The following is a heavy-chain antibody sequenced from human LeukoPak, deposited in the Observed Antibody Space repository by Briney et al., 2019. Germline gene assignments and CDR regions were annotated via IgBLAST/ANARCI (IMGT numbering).Heavy chain of an antibody. CDR1: GFTFSSYS. V-gene: IGHV3-21*01. D-gene: IGHD4-23*01. CDR2: ISSNSSYI. J-gene: IGHJ4*02. Sequence: TGGSLRLSCAASGFTFSSYSMNWVRQAPGKGLEWVSSISSNSSYIYYADSVKGRFTISRDNAKNSLYLQMNSLRAEDTAVYYCARDYGGNSDYWGQGTLVTVSS. CDR3: ARDYGGNSDY.